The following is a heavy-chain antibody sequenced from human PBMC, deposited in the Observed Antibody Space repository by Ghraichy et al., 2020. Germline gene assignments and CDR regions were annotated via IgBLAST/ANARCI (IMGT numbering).Heavy chain of an antibody. V-gene: IGHV5-51*01. CDR3: ARRSGDTIGDYYYMDV. CDR2: IYPHDSDT. Sequence: GESLNISCKGSGYSFDNYWIGWVRQMPGEGLEWMWLIYPHDSDTKYSPSFEGQVTISADKSITTAYLQWNSLKAADTAIYYCARRSGDTIGDYYYMDVWGQGTAVPVSS. CDR1: GYSFDNYW. J-gene: IGHJ6*02. D-gene: IGHD4-17*01.